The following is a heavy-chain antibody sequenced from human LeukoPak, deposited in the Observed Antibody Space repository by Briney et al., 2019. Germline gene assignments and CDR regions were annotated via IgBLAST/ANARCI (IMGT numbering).Heavy chain of an antibody. D-gene: IGHD6-19*01. CDR2: IYYSGST. J-gene: IGHJ4*02. V-gene: IGHV4-30-4*08. CDR1: GGSISSGDYY. Sequence: NSSQTLSLTCTVSGGSISSGDYYWSWIRQPPGKGLEWIGYIYYSGSTYYNPSLKSRVTISVDTSKNQFSLKLSSVTAADTAVYYCARRLAVAGSGYWGQGTLVTVSS. CDR3: ARRLAVAGSGY.